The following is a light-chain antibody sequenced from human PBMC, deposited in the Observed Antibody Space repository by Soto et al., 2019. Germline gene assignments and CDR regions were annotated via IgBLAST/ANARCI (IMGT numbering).Light chain of an antibody. V-gene: IGLV2-8*01. Sequence: QSALTQPPSASGSPGQAVTISCTGTSRDIGGYDFVSWYQVRPGEAPQLIIYNVNGRPSGVPRRFSGSKSGNTASLTVSGLQAVDEADYYCRSYSDTNLSVFGSGTKVAVL. CDR3: RSYSDTNLSV. CDR1: SRDIGGYDF. CDR2: NVN. J-gene: IGLJ1*01.